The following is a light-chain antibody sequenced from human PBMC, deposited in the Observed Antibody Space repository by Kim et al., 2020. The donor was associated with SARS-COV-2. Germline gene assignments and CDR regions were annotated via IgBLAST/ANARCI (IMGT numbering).Light chain of an antibody. CDR1: SSNIGSNA. J-gene: IGLJ3*02. V-gene: IGLV1-44*01. CDR3: AAWDDSVIGWV. CDR2: NND. Sequence: ELTQPPSASGTPGQSVTISCSGSSSNIGSNAVNWYQHFPGTAPKVLIYNNDQRPSEVPDRFSASKSGTAASLAISGLQSEDEADYYCAAWDDSVIGWVFGGGTQLTVL.